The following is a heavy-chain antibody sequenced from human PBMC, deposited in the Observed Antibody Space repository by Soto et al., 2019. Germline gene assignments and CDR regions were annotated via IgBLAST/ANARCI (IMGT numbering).Heavy chain of an antibody. V-gene: IGHV3-30-3*01. CDR1: GFTFSSYA. D-gene: IGHD4-17*01. CDR2: ISYDGSNK. J-gene: IGHJ4*02. Sequence: QVQLVESGGGVVQPGRSLRLSCAASGFTFSSYAMHWVRQAPGKGLEWVAVISYDGSNKYYADSVKGRFTISRDNSKNTLYLQMNSLRAEDTAVYYCARGSTTVVTPVDYWGQGTLVTVSS. CDR3: ARGSTTVVTPVDY.